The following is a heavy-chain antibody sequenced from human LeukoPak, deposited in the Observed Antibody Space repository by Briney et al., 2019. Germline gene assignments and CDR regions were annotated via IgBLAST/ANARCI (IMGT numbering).Heavy chain of an antibody. J-gene: IGHJ4*02. D-gene: IGHD1-26*01. Sequence: SETLSLTCTGSGASISSSTYYWGWIRQSPGKGLEWIGSVNYAVNTYYNPSLKSRVTISADTSKNQFSLKMNFVTAADTALYYCARHLGPYSASYLDYWGQGSLVTVSS. V-gene: IGHV4-39*01. CDR2: VNYAVNT. CDR1: GASISSSTYY. CDR3: ARHLGPYSASYLDY.